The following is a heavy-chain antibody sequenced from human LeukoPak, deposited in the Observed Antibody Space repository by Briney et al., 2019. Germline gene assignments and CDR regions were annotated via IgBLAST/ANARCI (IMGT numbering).Heavy chain of an antibody. J-gene: IGHJ4*02. CDR2: ISAYNGNT. CDR3: ARADYDFWSGSISSFDY. D-gene: IGHD3-3*01. CDR1: GYTFTSYG. V-gene: IGHV1-18*01. Sequence: GASVKVSCKASGYTFTSYGISWVRQAPGQGLEWTGWISAYNGNTNYAQKLQGRVTMTTDTSTSTAYMELRSLRSDDTAVYYCARADYDFWSGSISSFDYWGQGTLVTVSS.